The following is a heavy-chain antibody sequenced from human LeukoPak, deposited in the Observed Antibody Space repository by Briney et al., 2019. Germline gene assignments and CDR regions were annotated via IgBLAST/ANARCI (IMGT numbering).Heavy chain of an antibody. CDR3: ARASFRAFDI. Sequence: SQTLSLTCAISGDSVFSIYAAWNWIRQSPSRGLEWLGRTYYRSRWSNDYAVSVKRRITINPGTSKNQFSLQLSSLPPEDTAVYYCARASFRAFDIWGQGTMVAVSS. V-gene: IGHV6-1*01. CDR1: GDSVFSIYAA. J-gene: IGHJ3*02. CDR2: TYYRSRWSN.